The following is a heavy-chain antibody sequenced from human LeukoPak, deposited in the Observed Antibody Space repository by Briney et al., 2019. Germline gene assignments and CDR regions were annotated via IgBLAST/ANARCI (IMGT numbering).Heavy chain of an antibody. CDR2: INENSGLI. D-gene: IGHD6-19*01. Sequence: PGRSLRLSCAASGFTLSSYTMNRVRQAPGKGLEWISYINENSGLIYYADSVKGRFTISRDNAKNSLYLQMNSLRAEDTAVYYCARGMSSGSRYGFDPWGQGNLVTVSS. V-gene: IGHV3-48*01. CDR3: ARGMSSGSRYGFDP. CDR1: GFTLSSYT. J-gene: IGHJ5*02.